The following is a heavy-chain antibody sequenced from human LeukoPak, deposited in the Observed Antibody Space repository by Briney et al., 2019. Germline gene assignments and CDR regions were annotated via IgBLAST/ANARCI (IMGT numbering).Heavy chain of an antibody. Sequence: GGSLRLSCAASGFTFSSYAMSWVRQAPGKGLEWVSAISGSGGSTYYADSVKGRFTISRDNSKNSLYLQMNSLRAEDTALYYCAKGARDGSEYFDYWGQGTLVTVSS. V-gene: IGHV3-23*01. CDR2: ISGSGGST. CDR3: AKGARDGSEYFDY. D-gene: IGHD5-24*01. J-gene: IGHJ4*02. CDR1: GFTFSSYA.